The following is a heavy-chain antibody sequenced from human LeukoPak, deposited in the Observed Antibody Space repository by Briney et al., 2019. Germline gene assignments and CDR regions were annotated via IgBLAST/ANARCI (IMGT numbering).Heavy chain of an antibody. D-gene: IGHD6-19*01. V-gene: IGHV4-39*07. CDR3: TRDGAPYSTGWYS. CDR2: IEKSGTT. CDR1: GVSISSSSHR. Sequence: SETLSLTCTVSGVSISSSSHRWGWIRQPPEKGLEWIGSIEKSGTTFYNPSLKSRVTISVDTSKNQFSLKLSSVTAADTAVYYCTRDGAPYSTGWYSWGQGTLVIVSS. J-gene: IGHJ5*02.